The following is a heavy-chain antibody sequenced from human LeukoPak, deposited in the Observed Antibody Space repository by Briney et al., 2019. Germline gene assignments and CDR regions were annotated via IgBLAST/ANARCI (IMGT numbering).Heavy chain of an antibody. J-gene: IGHJ4*02. CDR1: GGSISSYY. CDR3: ARRYYYDGLYYFDY. Sequence: SETLSLTCTVSGGSISSYYWSWIRQPPGKGLEGIGHIYFSGSTNYNPSLKSRVTISVDTSKNQFSLKLSSVTAADTAVYYCARRYYYDGLYYFDYWGQGTLVTVSS. V-gene: IGHV4-59*08. CDR2: IYFSGST. D-gene: IGHD3-22*01.